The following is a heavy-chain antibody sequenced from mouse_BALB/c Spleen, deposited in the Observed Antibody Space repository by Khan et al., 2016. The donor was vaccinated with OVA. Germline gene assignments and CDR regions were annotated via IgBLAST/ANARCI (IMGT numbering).Heavy chain of an antibody. V-gene: IGHV1-7*01. CDR1: GYTFTTYW. J-gene: IGHJ2*01. CDR2: INPTSGYT. CDR3: TRDRIDY. Sequence: QVQLQQSGAELAKPGASVKMSCKASGYTFTTYWMHWVKQRPGQGLEWIGSINPTSGYTDYNDKFKDRATLSADKSSSTAYMQLNSLTSVDSAVYYGTRDRIDYWGQGTTLTVSS.